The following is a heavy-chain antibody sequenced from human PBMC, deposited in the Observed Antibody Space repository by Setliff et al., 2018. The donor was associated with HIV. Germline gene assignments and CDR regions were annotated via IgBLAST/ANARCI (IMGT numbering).Heavy chain of an antibody. Sequence: KPSETLSLTCAVYGGSFSGYYWSWIRQPPGKGLEWIGRVHNSAGSNYNPSLKSRVTMSVDTAKNQLSLKLTAVSAADTAVYYCARQYRRITLFEIVRNSNYFDSWSQGTLVTVSS. D-gene: IGHD3-3*01. CDR2: VHNSAGS. V-gene: IGHV4-59*10. CDR3: ARQYRRITLFEIVRNSNYFDS. J-gene: IGHJ4*02. CDR1: GGSFSGYY.